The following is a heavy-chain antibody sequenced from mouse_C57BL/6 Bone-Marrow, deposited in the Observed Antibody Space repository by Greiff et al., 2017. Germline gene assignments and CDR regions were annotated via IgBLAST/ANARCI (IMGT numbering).Heavy chain of an antibody. V-gene: IGHV1-26*01. CDR1: GYTFTDYY. D-gene: IGHD1-1*01. Sequence: EVQLQQSGPELVKPGASVKISCKASGYTFTDYYMNWVKQSPGKSLEWIGDITPNNGGTSYNQKFKGKATLTVDKSSSTAYMEHRSLTTEDSAVYYCARGDYYGSGYWGQGTTLTVSS. CDR2: ITPNNGGT. CDR3: ARGDYYGSGY. J-gene: IGHJ2*01.